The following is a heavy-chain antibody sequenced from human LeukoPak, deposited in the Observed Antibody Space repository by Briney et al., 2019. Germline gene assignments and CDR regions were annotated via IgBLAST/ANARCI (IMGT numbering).Heavy chain of an antibody. D-gene: IGHD5-18*01. J-gene: IGHJ3*02. CDR2: IYYSGST. Sequence: PSETLSLTCTVSGGSISSGDYYRSWIRQPPGKGLEWIGYIYYSGSTYYNPSLKSRITISVDTSKNQFSLKLSSVTAADTAVYYCARETALGDAFDIWGQGTMVTVSS. V-gene: IGHV4-30-4*01. CDR3: ARETALGDAFDI. CDR1: GGSISSGDYY.